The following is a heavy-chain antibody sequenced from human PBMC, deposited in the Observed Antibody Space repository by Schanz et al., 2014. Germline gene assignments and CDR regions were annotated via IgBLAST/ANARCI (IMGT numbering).Heavy chain of an antibody. J-gene: IGHJ3*02. V-gene: IGHV1-18*01. CDR2: INAHTGNT. CDR3: VTEKRMESGTWAKAFDI. D-gene: IGHD3-3*01. CDR1: GYIFGSHG. Sequence: QLMQSGSEVRKPGASVKVSCKASGYIFGSHGMTWVRQAPGQGPELMGWINAHTGNTQYAQKFQGRFTMTRDTSTTTVYMELSSLRSDDTAMYYCVTEKRMESGTWAKAFDIWGQGTWVNVSS.